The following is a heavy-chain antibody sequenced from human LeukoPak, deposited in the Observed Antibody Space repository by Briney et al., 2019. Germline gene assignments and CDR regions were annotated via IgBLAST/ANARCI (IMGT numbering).Heavy chain of an antibody. Sequence: PSETLSLTCAVYGGSFSGYYWSWIRQRPGKGLEWIGEINHSGSTNYNPSLKSRVTISVDTSKNQFTLKLSSVTAADTAVYYCARGHDLYWLAYWGQGTLVTVSS. J-gene: IGHJ4*02. CDR1: GGSFSGYY. V-gene: IGHV4-34*01. CDR3: ARGHDLYWLAY. CDR2: INHSGST. D-gene: IGHD6-19*01.